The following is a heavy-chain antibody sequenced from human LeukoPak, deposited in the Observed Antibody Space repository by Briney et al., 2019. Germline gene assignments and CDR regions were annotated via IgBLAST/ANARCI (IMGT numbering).Heavy chain of an antibody. CDR3: AKDAYSSGWYYFDS. Sequence: PGGSLRLSCAASRXTFDDYGMHWVRQVPGKGLEWVSLISGDGSSTYYADSVKGRFTISRDNSKNSLYLQMNSLRTEDTALYYCAKDAYSSGWYYFDSRGQGTLVTVSS. CDR2: ISGDGSST. J-gene: IGHJ4*02. CDR1: RXTFDDYG. V-gene: IGHV3-43*02. D-gene: IGHD6-19*01.